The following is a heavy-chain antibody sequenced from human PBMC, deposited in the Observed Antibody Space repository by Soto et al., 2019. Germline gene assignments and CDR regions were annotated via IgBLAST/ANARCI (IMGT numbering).Heavy chain of an antibody. CDR3: AREGYDSSGYFDY. Sequence: SETLSLTCTVSGGSISSGGYYWSWIRQHPGKGLEWIGYIYYSGSTYYNPSLKSRVTISVDTSKNQFSLKLSSVTAADTAVYYCAREGYDSSGYFDYWGQGTLVTVTS. J-gene: IGHJ4*02. CDR2: IYYSGST. D-gene: IGHD3-22*01. V-gene: IGHV4-31*03. CDR1: GGSISSGGYY.